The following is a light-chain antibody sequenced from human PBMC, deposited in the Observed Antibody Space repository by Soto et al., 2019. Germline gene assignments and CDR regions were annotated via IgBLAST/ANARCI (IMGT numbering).Light chain of an antibody. CDR1: PTIDNT. Sequence: IEIAQSPPSLGPAPGERDAPPWRASPTIDNTLAWYQRKPGQAPRLLIYDASTRATGVPARFSGSGSGTDFTLTISSLQSEDFAVYYCQHYNYWPYTFGQGTKVDIK. J-gene: IGKJ2*01. CDR3: QHYNYWPYT. CDR2: DAS. V-gene: IGKV3-15*01.